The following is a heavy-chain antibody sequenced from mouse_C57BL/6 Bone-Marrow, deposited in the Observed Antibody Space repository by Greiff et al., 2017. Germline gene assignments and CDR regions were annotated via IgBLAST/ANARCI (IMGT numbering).Heavy chain of an antibody. J-gene: IGHJ3*01. CDR1: GYAFSSSW. CDR3: EFITTVVAKGSWAY. Sequence: VQLQQSGPELVKPGASVKISCKASGYAFSSSWMNWVKQRPGKGLEWIGRIYPGDGDTNYNGKFKGKATLTADKSSSTAYMQLSSLTSEDSAVYFWEFITTVVAKGSWAYWGQGTLVTVSA. D-gene: IGHD1-1*01. V-gene: IGHV1-82*01. CDR2: IYPGDGDT.